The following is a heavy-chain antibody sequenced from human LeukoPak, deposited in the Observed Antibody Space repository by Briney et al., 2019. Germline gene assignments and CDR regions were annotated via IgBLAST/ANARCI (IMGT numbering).Heavy chain of an antibody. Sequence: GGSLRLSCAASGFTFSSYWVHWVRQAPGKGLVWVSRINSDGSSTTYADSVKGRFTISRDNAKNTLYPQMNSLRAEDTAVYYCATSTYCSGGGCYSRTFQYWGQGTLVTVSS. CDR3: ATSTYCSGGGCYSRTFQY. J-gene: IGHJ4*02. CDR2: INSDGSST. D-gene: IGHD2-15*01. CDR1: GFTFSSYW. V-gene: IGHV3-74*01.